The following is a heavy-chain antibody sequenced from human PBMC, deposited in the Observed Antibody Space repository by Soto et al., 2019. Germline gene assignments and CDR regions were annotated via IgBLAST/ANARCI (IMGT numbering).Heavy chain of an antibody. CDR3: ARDAKGGQQLSTRWFDP. CDR2: ISAYNGNT. D-gene: IGHD6-13*01. Sequence: ASVKVYCKASGYTFTSYGISWVRQAPGQGLEWMGWISAYNGNTNYAQKLQGRVTMTTDTSTSTAYMELRSLRSDDTAVYYCARDAKGGQQLSTRWFDPWGKGTLVTVAS. J-gene: IGHJ5*02. CDR1: GYTFTSYG. V-gene: IGHV1-18*01.